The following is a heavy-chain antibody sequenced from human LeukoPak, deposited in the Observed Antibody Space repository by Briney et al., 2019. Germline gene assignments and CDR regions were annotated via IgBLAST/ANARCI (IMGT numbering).Heavy chain of an antibody. D-gene: IGHD3-22*01. CDR2: INPNSGGT. CDR1: GYTFTGYY. V-gene: IGHV1-2*02. CDR3: ARDRITMIVVVETNWFDP. J-gene: IGHJ5*02. Sequence: ASVKVSCKASGYTFTGYYMHWVRQAPGQGLEWMRWINPNSGGTNYAQKFQGRVTMTRDTSISTAYMELSRLRSDDTAVYYCARDRITMIVVVETNWFDPWGQGTLVTVSS.